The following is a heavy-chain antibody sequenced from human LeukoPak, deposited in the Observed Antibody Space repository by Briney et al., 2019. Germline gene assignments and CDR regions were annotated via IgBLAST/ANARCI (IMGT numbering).Heavy chain of an antibody. V-gene: IGHV3-30-3*01. D-gene: IGHD3-22*01. Sequence: GRSLRLSCAASGFTFSSYAMHWVRQAPGKGLEWVAVISYDGSNKYYADSVKGRFTISRDNSKNTLYLQMSSLRAEDTAVYYCARDKDGVITRYFDYWGQGTLVTVSS. CDR1: GFTFSSYA. J-gene: IGHJ4*02. CDR2: ISYDGSNK. CDR3: ARDKDGVITRYFDY.